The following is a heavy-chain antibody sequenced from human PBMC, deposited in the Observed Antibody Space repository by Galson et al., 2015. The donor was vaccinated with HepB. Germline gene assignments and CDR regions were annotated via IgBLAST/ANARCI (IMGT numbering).Heavy chain of an antibody. Sequence: SVKVSCKASGYTFTGHYMNWVRQAPGQGLEWMGWINPNSGGTNYAQKFQGRVTMTRDTSMRTAYMELRRLISDDTAIYYCARGGDYVGLGLNLYYYAMDVWGQGTTVIVSS. CDR1: GYTFTGHY. D-gene: IGHD4-23*01. V-gene: IGHV1-2*02. CDR2: INPNSGGT. CDR3: ARGGDYVGLGLNLYYYAMDV. J-gene: IGHJ6*02.